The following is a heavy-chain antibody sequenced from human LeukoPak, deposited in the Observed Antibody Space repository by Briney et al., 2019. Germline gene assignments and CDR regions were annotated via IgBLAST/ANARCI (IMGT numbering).Heavy chain of an antibody. CDR3: ARDSSSWYRGGPDY. J-gene: IGHJ4*02. V-gene: IGHV3-74*01. CDR1: GFTLSSYW. D-gene: IGHD6-13*01. Sequence: GGSLRLSCAASGFTLSSYWMHWVRQVPGRGLVWVSRINGDGRSPTYAASVKGRFTISSNNARNTLYMQMKRRRAQDTAVYYCARDSSSWYRGGPDYWGQGTLVTVSS. CDR2: INGDGRSP.